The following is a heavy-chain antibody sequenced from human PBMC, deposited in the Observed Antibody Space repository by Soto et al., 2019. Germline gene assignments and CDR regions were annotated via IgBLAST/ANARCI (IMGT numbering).Heavy chain of an antibody. V-gene: IGHV4-30-2*01. CDR3: ARGHGRNVALWFDP. Sequence: PSETLSLTCAVSGGSISSGGYSWSWIRQLPGKGLEWIGYIYHSGSTYYNPSLKSRVTISVDTSKNQFSLKLSSVTAADTAVYYCARGHGRNVALWFDPWGQGTLVTVSS. CDR1: GGSISSGGYS. CDR2: IYHSGST. D-gene: IGHD5-12*01. J-gene: IGHJ5*02.